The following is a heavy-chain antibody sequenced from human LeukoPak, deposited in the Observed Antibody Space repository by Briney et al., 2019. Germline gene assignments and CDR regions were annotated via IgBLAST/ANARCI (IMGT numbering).Heavy chain of an antibody. V-gene: IGHV3-30*02. Sequence: GGSLRLSCAASGFTFSSYGTHWVRQAPGKGLEWVAFIRYDGSNKYYADSVKGRFTISRDNSKNTLYLQMNSLRAEDTAVYYCAKGGNYNSYYYYMDVWGKGTTVTVSS. CDR2: IRYDGSNK. CDR3: AKGGNYNSYYYYMDV. CDR1: GFTFSSYG. D-gene: IGHD5-24*01. J-gene: IGHJ6*03.